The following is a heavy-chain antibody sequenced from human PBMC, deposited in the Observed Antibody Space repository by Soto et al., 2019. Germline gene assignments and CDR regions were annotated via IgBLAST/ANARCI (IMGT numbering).Heavy chain of an antibody. D-gene: IGHD5-18*01. CDR3: GSEDDPGYSYGYGEIAT. CDR1: GGSFSGYY. Sequence: SETLSLTCAVYGGSFSGYYWSWIRQPPGKGLEWIGEINHSGSTNYNPSLKSRVTISVDTSKNQFSLKLSSVTAADPAVYYCGSEDDPGYSYGYGEIATWGQGTRVTVSS. J-gene: IGHJ5*02. CDR2: INHSGST. V-gene: IGHV4-34*01.